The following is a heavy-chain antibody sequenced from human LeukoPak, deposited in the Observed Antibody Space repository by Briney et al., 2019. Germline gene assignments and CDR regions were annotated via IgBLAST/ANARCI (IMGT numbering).Heavy chain of an antibody. CDR2: IPYSGST. CDR3: ARQAYCSSSSCYPFDY. J-gene: IGHJ4*02. CDR1: GGSISSYY. Sequence: PAETLSLTCTVSGGSISSYYWSWIRQPPGKGLEWIGYIPYSGSTNYSPSLKSRVTISVATSKNQFSLKLSSVTAADTAVYYCARQAYCSSSSCYPFDYWGQGTLVTVSS. V-gene: IGHV4-59*08. D-gene: IGHD2-2*01.